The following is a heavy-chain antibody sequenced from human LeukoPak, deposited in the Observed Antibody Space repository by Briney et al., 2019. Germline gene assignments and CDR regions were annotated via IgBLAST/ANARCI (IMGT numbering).Heavy chain of an antibody. CDR2: MNPNSGNT. CDR3: ARAEYSYGLYYYYYYMDV. CDR1: GYTFTNYI. D-gene: IGHD5-18*01. J-gene: IGHJ6*03. V-gene: IGHV1-8*03. Sequence: ASVKVSCKASGYTFTNYIINWVRQATGQGLEWMGWMNPNSGNTGYAQKFQGRVTITRNTSISTAYMELSSLRSEDTAVYYCARAEYSYGLYYYYYYMDVWGKGTTVTVSS.